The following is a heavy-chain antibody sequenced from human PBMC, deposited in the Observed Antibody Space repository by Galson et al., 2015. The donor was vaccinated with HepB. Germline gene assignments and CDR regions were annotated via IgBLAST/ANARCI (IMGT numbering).Heavy chain of an antibody. CDR1: GGSTSTYY. V-gene: IGHV4-59*01. Sequence: LSLTCAVSGGSTSTYYRSWIRQPPGKGLEGIAYINYSGTTNYNPSLKSRVTISVDTSKNQISLKLSTVTAADTAVYYCTRDRNWFDPWGQGTLVTVSS. CDR3: TRDRNWFDP. CDR2: INYSGTT. J-gene: IGHJ5*02.